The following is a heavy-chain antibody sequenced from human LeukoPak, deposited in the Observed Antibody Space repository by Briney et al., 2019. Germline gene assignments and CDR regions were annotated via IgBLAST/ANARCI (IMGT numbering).Heavy chain of an antibody. CDR1: GGTFSSYA. CDR2: IIPIFGTA. J-gene: IGHJ4*02. CDR3: ARVRCSIVGATYHDY. V-gene: IGHV1-69*13. D-gene: IGHD1-26*01. Sequence: SVKVSCKASGGTFSSYAISWVRQAPGQGLEWMGGIIPIFGTANYAQKFQGRVTITADESTSTAYMELSSLRSEDTAVYYCARVRCSIVGATYHDYWGQGTLVTVSS.